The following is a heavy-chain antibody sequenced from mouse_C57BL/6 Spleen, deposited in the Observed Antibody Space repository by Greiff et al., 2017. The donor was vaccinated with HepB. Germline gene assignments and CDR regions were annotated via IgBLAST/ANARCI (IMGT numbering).Heavy chain of an antibody. CDR1: GFTFSSYA. D-gene: IGHD2-3*01. Sequence: EVKLVESGGGLVKPGGSLKLSCAASGFTFSSYAMSWVRQTPGKRLEWVATISDGGSYTDYPDNVKGRFTISRDNAKNNLYLQLSHLKSEDTAMYYCARDREIYDGDSPLDYWGQGTTLTVSS. J-gene: IGHJ2*01. CDR2: ISDGGSYT. CDR3: ARDREIYDGDSPLDY. V-gene: IGHV5-4*01.